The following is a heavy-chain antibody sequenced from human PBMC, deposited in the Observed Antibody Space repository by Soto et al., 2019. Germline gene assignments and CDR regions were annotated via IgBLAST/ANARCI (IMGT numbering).Heavy chain of an antibody. CDR1: GFTFSNYG. V-gene: IGHV3-30*18. D-gene: IGHD6-6*01. CDR2: ISYDGGNK. J-gene: IGHJ4*02. Sequence: QVQLVESGGGVVQPGRSLRLSCAASGFTFSNYGMHWVRQAPGKGLEWVAVISYDGGNKYYADSVKGRFTVSRDNSNNTLNLQMNSLRAEDTAVYYCAKDWTYSSSSMDYWGQGTLDTVSS. CDR3: AKDWTYSSSSMDY.